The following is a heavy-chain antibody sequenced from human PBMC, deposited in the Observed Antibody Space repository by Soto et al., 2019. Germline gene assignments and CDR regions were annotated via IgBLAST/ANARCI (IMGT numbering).Heavy chain of an antibody. D-gene: IGHD2-2*01. CDR1: GYTFTSYY. V-gene: IGHV1-46*01. Sequence: QVQLVQSGAEVKKPGAAVKVSCKASGYTFTSYYMHWVRQAPGQGLEWMGIINPSGGSTIYAQKFQGRVTMSRDTSTSTVCMELSSLRSEDTAVYYCARDWVRSVVRGDAFDIWGQGTMVTVSS. CDR3: ARDWVRSVVRGDAFDI. CDR2: INPSGGST. J-gene: IGHJ3*02.